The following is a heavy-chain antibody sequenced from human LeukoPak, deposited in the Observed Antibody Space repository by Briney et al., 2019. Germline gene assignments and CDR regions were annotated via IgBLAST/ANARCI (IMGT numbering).Heavy chain of an antibody. Sequence: GGSLRLSCAASGFTFSGYSMRWVRQAPGKGLEGGSAISGSGGSTYYADSLKGRVTISRDNSKNTLYLQMNSLRAEGTAVYYCATGAMAYWGQGTLVTVSS. D-gene: IGHD5-18*01. CDR2: ISGSGGST. J-gene: IGHJ4*02. CDR3: ATGAMAY. CDR1: GFTFSGYS. V-gene: IGHV3-23*01.